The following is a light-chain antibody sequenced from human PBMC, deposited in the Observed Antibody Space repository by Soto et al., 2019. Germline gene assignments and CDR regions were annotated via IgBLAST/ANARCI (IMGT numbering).Light chain of an antibody. Sequence: DIVMTQSPDSLSVSLGERSTINCKSSQSVLYSSNNKNYLAWYQQKPGQHPKLLIYWASTRESGVPDRFSGSGSGTDFTLTISSLQAEDVAVYDCQQYYSTPYTFGQGTKLELK. V-gene: IGKV4-1*01. CDR2: WAS. CDR3: QQYYSTPYT. CDR1: QSVLYSSNNKNY. J-gene: IGKJ2*01.